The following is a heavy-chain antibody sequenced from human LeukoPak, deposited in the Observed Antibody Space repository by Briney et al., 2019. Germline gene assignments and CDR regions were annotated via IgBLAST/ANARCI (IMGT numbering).Heavy chain of an antibody. J-gene: IGHJ6*02. CDR1: GGSISSSSYY. V-gene: IGHV4-39*01. CDR2: IYYSGST. D-gene: IGHD6-13*01. Sequence: PSETLSLTCTVSGGSISSSSYYWGWIRQPPGKGLEWIGSIYYSGSTYYNPSLKSRVTISVDTSKNQFSLKLSSVTAAGTAVYYCARQNSSWYYYYYGMDVWGQGTTVTVSS. CDR3: ARQNSSWYYYYYGMDV.